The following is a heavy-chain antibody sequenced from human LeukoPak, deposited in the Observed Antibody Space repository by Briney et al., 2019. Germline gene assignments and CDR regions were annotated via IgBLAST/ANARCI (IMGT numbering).Heavy chain of an antibody. CDR2: IVPIFGTA. CDR3: ARSSGTYYDILTGYYLFDY. CDR1: GGTFSSYA. Sequence: SVKVSCKASGGTFSSYAISWVRQAPGQGLEWMGGIVPIFGTANYAQKFQGRVTITADKSTSTAYMELSSLRSEDTAVYYCARSSGTYYDILTGYYLFDYWGQGTLVTVSS. V-gene: IGHV1-69*06. J-gene: IGHJ4*02. D-gene: IGHD3-9*01.